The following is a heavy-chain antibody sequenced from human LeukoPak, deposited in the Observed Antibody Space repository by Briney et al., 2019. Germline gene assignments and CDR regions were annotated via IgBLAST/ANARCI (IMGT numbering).Heavy chain of an antibody. D-gene: IGHD6-19*01. CDR2: VYHSGNT. CDR1: GGSVSTYY. Sequence: SETLSLTCTVSGGSVSTYYWSWIRQPPGKELEWIGYVYHSGNTNCNPSLKSRLTVSLDTSKNHFSLRLSAENAADTAVYYCARAGSGWSFDYWGQGSLVTVSS. CDR3: ARAGSGWSFDY. J-gene: IGHJ4*02. V-gene: IGHV4-59*02.